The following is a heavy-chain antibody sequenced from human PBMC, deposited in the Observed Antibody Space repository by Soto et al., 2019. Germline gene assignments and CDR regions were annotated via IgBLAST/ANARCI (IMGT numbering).Heavy chain of an antibody. J-gene: IGHJ4*02. V-gene: IGHV1-69*13. CDR2: IIPIFGTA. CDR1: GGTFSSYA. CDR3: AIGYCISTSCYYFDY. Sequence: ASVKVSCKASGGTFSSYAISWVRQAPGQGLEWMGGIIPIFGTANYAQKFQGRVTITADESTSTAYMELSSLRSEDTAVYYCAIGYCISTSCYYFDYWGQGTLVTVSS. D-gene: IGHD2-2*01.